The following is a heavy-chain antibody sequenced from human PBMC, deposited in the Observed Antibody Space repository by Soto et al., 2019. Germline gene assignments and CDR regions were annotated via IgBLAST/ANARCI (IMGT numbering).Heavy chain of an antibody. CDR3: AKGRSYYYYYGVDV. CDR2: ISSNGGST. J-gene: IGHJ6*02. CDR1: GFTFSSYA. Sequence: PGGSLRLSCAASGFTFSSYAMHWVRQAPGKGLVYVSAISSNGGSTYYADSVKGRFTISRDNSKSTLYLQMNSLRAEDTALYYCAKGRSYYYYYGVDVWGQGTTVTVSS. V-gene: IGHV3-64*04.